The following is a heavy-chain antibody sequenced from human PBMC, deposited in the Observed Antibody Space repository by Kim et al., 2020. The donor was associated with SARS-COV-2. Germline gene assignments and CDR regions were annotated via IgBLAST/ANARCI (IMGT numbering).Heavy chain of an antibody. CDR3: TIRYDSSGYYRIDY. CDR1: GGSFSGYY. V-gene: IGHV4-34*01. J-gene: IGHJ4*02. CDR2: INHSGST. Sequence: SETLSLTCAVYGGSFSGYYWSWIRQPPGKGLEWIGEINHSGSTNYNPSLKSRVTISVDTSKNQFSLKLSSVTAADTAVYYCTIRYDSSGYYRIDYWGQGTLVTVSS. D-gene: IGHD3-22*01.